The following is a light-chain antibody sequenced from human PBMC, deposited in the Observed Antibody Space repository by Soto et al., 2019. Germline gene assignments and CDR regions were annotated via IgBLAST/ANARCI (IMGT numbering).Light chain of an antibody. CDR1: QSVSSN. Sequence: EIVLTRSPGTLSLSPRGGAGASCRASQSVSSNLAWYQQKPGQAPRLLIYGASTRATGIPARFSGSGSGTEFTLTISSLQSEDFAVYYCQQYNNWPPWTFGQGTKV. V-gene: IGKV3-15*01. CDR2: GAS. CDR3: QQYNNWPPWT. J-gene: IGKJ1*01.